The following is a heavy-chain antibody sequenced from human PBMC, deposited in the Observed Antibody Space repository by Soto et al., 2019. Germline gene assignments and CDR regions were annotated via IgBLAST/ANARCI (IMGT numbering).Heavy chain of an antibody. CDR1: GYTFTGYY. V-gene: IGHV1-2*04. D-gene: IGHD6-13*01. Sequence: ASVKVSCKASGYTFTGYYMHWVRQAPGQGLEWMGWINPNSGGTNYAQKFQGWVTMTRDTSISTAYMELSRLRSDDTAVYYCARASAAGIPSYYYGMDVWGQGTTVTVSS. CDR2: INPNSGGT. J-gene: IGHJ6*02. CDR3: ARASAAGIPSYYYGMDV.